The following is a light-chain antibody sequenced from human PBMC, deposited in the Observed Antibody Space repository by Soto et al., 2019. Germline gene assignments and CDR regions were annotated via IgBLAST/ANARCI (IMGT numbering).Light chain of an antibody. CDR3: QQYNTYLT. CDR1: QSISRW. CDR2: DAS. Sequence: DIQMTQSPSTLSTSVGNRVTISCRASQSISRWLAWYQQQPGKAPTLLIHDASSLESGVPSRFSGSGSGTDFTLTISSLQPDDVATYYCQQYNTYLTFGQGTKVDIK. V-gene: IGKV1-5*01. J-gene: IGKJ1*01.